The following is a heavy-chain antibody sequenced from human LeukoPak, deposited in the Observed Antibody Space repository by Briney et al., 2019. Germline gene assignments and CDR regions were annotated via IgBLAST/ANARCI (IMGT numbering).Heavy chain of an antibody. CDR2: IYYSGST. J-gene: IGHJ2*01. CDR1: GGSISSFY. V-gene: IGHV4-59*08. D-gene: IGHD5-18*01. Sequence: SETLSLTCTVSGGSISSFYWSWIRQPPGKGLEWIGYIYYSGSTNYNPSLKSRVTISVDTSKNQFSVKLSSVTAADTAVYYCAKDSYGSYWYFDLWGRGTLVTVSS. CDR3: AKDSYGSYWYFDL.